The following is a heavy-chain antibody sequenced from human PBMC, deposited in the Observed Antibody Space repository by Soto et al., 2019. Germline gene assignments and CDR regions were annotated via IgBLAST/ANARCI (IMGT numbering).Heavy chain of an antibody. J-gene: IGHJ3*02. V-gene: IGHV1-69*13. CDR1: GGTFSSYA. CDR2: IIPIFGTA. Sequence: GASVKVSCKASGGTFSSYAISWVRQAPGQGLEWMGGIIPIFGTANYAQKFQGRVTITADESTSTAYMELSSLRSEDTAAYYCARGSPSTMIVVVPDAFDIWGQGTMVTVSS. CDR3: ARGSPSTMIVVVPDAFDI. D-gene: IGHD3-22*01.